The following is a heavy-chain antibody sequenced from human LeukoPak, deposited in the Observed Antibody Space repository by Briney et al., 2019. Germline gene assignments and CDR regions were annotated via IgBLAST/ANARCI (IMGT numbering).Heavy chain of an antibody. CDR2: IYYSGST. CDR3: ARGGPTGNWFDP. J-gene: IGHJ5*02. V-gene: IGHV4-59*01. CDR1: GGSISSYY. Sequence: SETLSLTCTVSGGSISSYYWSWIRQPPGKGLEGIGYIYYSGSTNYNPSLKSRVTISVDTSKNQFSLKLSSVTAADTAVYYCARGGPTGNWFDPWGQGTLVTVSS. D-gene: IGHD1-14*01.